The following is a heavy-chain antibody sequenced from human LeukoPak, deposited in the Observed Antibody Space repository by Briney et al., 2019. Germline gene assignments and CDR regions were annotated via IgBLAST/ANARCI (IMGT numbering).Heavy chain of an antibody. CDR1: GYTFTSYG. CDR2: IWYDGSNK. CDR3: AKERNDCSGGSCYYLDAFDI. Sequence: SCKDSGYTFTSYGISWVRQAPGQGLEWVAVIWYDGSNKYYADSVKGRFTISRDNSKNTLYLQMNSLRAEDTAVYYCAKERNDCSGGSCYYLDAFDIWGQGTMVTVSS. J-gene: IGHJ3*02. D-gene: IGHD2-15*01. V-gene: IGHV3-33*06.